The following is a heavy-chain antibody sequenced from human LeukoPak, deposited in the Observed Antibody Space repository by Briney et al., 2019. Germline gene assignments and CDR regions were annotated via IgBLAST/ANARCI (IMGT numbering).Heavy chain of an antibody. V-gene: IGHV4-59*08. CDR2: IYYSGST. J-gene: IGHJ4*02. D-gene: IGHD2/OR15-2a*01. CDR1: GGSISSYY. Sequence: PSETLSLTCTVSGGSISSYYWSWIRQPPGKGLEWIGYIYYSGSTNYNPSLKSRVTISVDTSKNQFSLKLSSVTAADTAVYYCAKGKYLLWGAFDYWGQGTLVTVSS. CDR3: AKGKYLLWGAFDY.